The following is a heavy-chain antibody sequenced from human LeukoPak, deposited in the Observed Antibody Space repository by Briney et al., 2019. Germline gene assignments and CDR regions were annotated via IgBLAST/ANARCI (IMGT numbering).Heavy chain of an antibody. CDR2: INPNSGGT. D-gene: IGHD3-22*01. J-gene: IGHJ4*02. CDR1: GCTFTDYY. V-gene: IGHV1-2*06. CDR3: SRACYDGSGLGFDY. Sequence: ASVKVSCKASGCTFTDYYIHGVRQAPAQGLEWMGRINPNSGGTTNAQKFQGRVTMTRDPSISTAYMEVSRLVSDERAVYYCSRACYDGSGLGFDYWGEGTLVTVSS.